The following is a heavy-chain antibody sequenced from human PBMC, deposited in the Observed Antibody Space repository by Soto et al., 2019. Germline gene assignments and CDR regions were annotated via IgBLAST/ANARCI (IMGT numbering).Heavy chain of an antibody. D-gene: IGHD2-15*01. J-gene: IGHJ6*03. CDR1: GFTFSSYA. CDR3: AKGGEGYCSGTSYLYYKDA. V-gene: IGHV3-23*01. Sequence: PGGSLRLSCAASGFTFSSYAMSWVRQAPGKGLEWVSTISDSGSTYYADSVKGRFTISRDISKNTLYVQMSSLRAEDTAVYYCAKGGEGYCSGTSYLYYKDAWGKGTTVTVSS. CDR2: ISDSGST.